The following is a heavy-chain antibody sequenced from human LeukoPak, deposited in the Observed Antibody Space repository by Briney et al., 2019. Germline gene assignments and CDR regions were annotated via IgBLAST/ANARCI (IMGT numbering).Heavy chain of an antibody. CDR1: GGSISSYY. J-gene: IGHJ5*02. V-gene: IGHV4-59*01. CDR3: ARGQDDILTGGYWFDP. D-gene: IGHD3-9*01. CDR2: IYYSGST. Sequence: PSETLSLTCTVSGGSISSYYWSWIRQPPGKGLEWIGYIYYSGSTNYNPSLKSRVTISVDTSKNQFSLKLSSVTAADTAVYYCARGQDDILTGGYWFDPWGQGTLVTVSS.